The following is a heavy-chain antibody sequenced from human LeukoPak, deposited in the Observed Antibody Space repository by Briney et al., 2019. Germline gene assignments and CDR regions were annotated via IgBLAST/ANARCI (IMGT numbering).Heavy chain of an antibody. CDR3: ARRNLYNWNYGNWFDP. J-gene: IGHJ5*02. V-gene: IGHV4-39*01. CDR1: GGSISSSSHY. D-gene: IGHD1-7*01. CDR2: IPYSGST. Sequence: SETLSLTCTVSGGSISSSSHYWGWIRQPPGKGLEWIGNIPYSGSTYYNPSLESRVTISVDTSKNQFSLKLNSVTAADTAVYYCARRNLYNWNYGNWFDPWGQGTLVTVSS.